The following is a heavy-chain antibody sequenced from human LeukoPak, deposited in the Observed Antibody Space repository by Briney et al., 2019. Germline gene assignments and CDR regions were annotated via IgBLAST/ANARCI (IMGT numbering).Heavy chain of an antibody. CDR2: IKQDGSEK. CDR1: GFTFSGYW. J-gene: IGHJ5*02. Sequence: PGGSLRLSCAASGFTFSGYWMSWVRQAPGKGLEWVANIKQDGSEKYYVDSVKGRFTISRDNAKNSVYLQMNSLRVGDTAVYYCARDRSGSSWGQGTLVTVSS. V-gene: IGHV3-7*01. D-gene: IGHD1-26*01. CDR3: ARDRSGSS.